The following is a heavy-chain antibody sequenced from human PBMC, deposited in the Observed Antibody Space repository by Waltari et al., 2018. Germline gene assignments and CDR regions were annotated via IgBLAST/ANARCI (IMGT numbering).Heavy chain of an antibody. CDR3: ATGIVGATEYFQH. CDR1: GFTFSSYA. J-gene: IGHJ1*01. V-gene: IGHV3-23*01. CDR2: ISGSGGST. D-gene: IGHD1-26*01. Sequence: EVQLLESGGGLVQPGGSLRLSCAASGFTFSSYAMSWVRQAPGKGLEWVSAISGSGGSTYYADSVKGRFTISRDNSKNTLYLQMNSLRAEDSAVYYCATGIVGATEYFQHWGQGTLVTVSS.